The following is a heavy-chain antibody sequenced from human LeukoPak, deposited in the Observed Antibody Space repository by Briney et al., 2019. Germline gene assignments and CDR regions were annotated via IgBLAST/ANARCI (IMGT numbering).Heavy chain of an antibody. CDR1: GFTFSSYG. CDR3: AKDDSSSWKPKFDP. D-gene: IGHD6-13*01. CDR2: ISGSGGST. V-gene: IGHV3-23*01. Sequence: PGGTLRLSCAASGFTFSSYGMSWVRQAPGKGLEWVSAISGSGGSTYYADSVKGRFTISRDNSKNTLYLQMNSLRAEDTAVNYCAKDDSSSWKPKFDPWGQGTLVTVSS. J-gene: IGHJ5*02.